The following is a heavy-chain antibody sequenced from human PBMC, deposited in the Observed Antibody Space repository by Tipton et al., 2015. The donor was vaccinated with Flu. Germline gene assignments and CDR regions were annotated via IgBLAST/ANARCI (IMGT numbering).Heavy chain of an antibody. Sequence: TLSLTCTVSSGSIRSTNYFCAWIRQPPGKRLELIGSIYPSGTTYYNPSLKSRVTISVDTSENQFSLKLRSVTAADTAVYYCARLSYYDVDLKNFYFDYWGQGALVTVSS. CDR2: IYPSGTT. CDR3: ARLSYYDVDLKNFYFDY. CDR1: SGSIRSTNYF. J-gene: IGHJ4*02. D-gene: IGHD3-10*02. V-gene: IGHV4-39*01.